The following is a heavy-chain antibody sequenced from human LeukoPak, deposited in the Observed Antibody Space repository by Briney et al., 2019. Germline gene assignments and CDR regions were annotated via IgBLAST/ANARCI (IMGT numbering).Heavy chain of an antibody. CDR2: ITWGRDNL. CDR3: LRYNYGYYFDY. V-gene: IGHV3-9*01. J-gene: IGHJ4*02. D-gene: IGHD5-18*01. Sequence: QPGRSLRLSCAVSGFIFDDYAMHWVRQAPGKGLEWVSGITWGRDNLAYAASVKGRFTISRDNSKNTLCLQMNSLRAEDTAVYYCLRYNYGYYFDYWGQGTLVTVSS. CDR1: GFIFDDYA.